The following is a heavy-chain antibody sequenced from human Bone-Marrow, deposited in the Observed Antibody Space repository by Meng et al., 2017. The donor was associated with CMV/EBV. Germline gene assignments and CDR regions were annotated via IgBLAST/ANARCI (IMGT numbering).Heavy chain of an antibody. CDR1: GFTFSDHY. CDR3: ARGATTTPPTMDV. V-gene: IGHV3-72*01. D-gene: IGHD1-26*01. J-gene: IGHJ6*02. Sequence: GESLKISCAASGFTFSDHYMDWVRQAPGKGLEWVGRTRNKANSYTTEYAASVKGRFTVSRDESKNSLFLQMNSLKTEDTAVYYCARGATTTPPTMDVWGQGTTVTVSS. CDR2: TRNKANSYTT.